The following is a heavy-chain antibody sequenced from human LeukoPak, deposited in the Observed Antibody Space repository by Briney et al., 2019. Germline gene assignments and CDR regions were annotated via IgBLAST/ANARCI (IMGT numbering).Heavy chain of an antibody. D-gene: IGHD3-22*01. J-gene: IGHJ3*01. CDR1: GCTFSRYW. CDR3: ARTVRGIVMPQNAFDV. V-gene: IGHV3-7*01. CDR2: INQEGSEK. Sequence: GWSLRLSCPASGCTFSRYWRSWVRPPPGKGLDWVANINQEGSEKYHVDSVKGRFTLSRDNAKNSLSLQMNSLRAEDTAMYYCARTVRGIVMPQNAFDVWGQGTLVTASS.